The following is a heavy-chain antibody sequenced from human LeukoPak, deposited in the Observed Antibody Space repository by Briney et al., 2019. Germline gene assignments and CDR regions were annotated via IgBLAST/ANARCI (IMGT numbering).Heavy chain of an antibody. V-gene: IGHV4-61*02. J-gene: IGHJ4*02. CDR3: ARGRLYGSGSYYNGNYFDY. CDR1: GGSISSGSYY. Sequence: SETLSLICTVSGGSISSGSYYWSWIRQPAGKGLEWIGRIYTSGSTNYNPSLKSRVTITVDTSKNQFSLKLSSVTAADTAVYYCARGRLYGSGSYYNGNYFDYWGQGTLVTVSS. D-gene: IGHD3-10*01. CDR2: IYTSGST.